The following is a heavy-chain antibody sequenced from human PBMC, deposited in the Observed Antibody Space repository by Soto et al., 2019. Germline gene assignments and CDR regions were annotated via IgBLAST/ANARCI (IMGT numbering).Heavy chain of an antibody. Sequence: PXGTLTLTCTVSGGSVSSNSYFGSWIRQPPGKGLEWIGYIYYSGTTNYNSSLKSRVTILLDTSRNHFSLKLSSVTAADTAVYYCATGYSYYPNWGQGALVTVSS. CDR1: GGSVSSNSYF. V-gene: IGHV4-61*03. CDR2: IYYSGTT. D-gene: IGHD3-16*01. CDR3: ATGYSYYPN. J-gene: IGHJ4*02.